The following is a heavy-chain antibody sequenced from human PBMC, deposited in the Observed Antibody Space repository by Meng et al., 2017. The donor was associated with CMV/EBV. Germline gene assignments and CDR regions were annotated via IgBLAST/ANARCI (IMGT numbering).Heavy chain of an antibody. CDR2: INPNSGGT. Sequence: ASVKVSCKAARYTFTGYYMHWVRQAPGQGLEWMGWINPNSGGTNYAEKFQGRVTMTRDTSISTAYMELSRLRSDDTAVYYCARDQSSTSYYYYGMDVWGQGTTVTVSS. CDR1: RYTFTGYY. V-gene: IGHV1-2*02. D-gene: IGHD2-2*01. CDR3: ARDQSSTSYYYYGMDV. J-gene: IGHJ6*02.